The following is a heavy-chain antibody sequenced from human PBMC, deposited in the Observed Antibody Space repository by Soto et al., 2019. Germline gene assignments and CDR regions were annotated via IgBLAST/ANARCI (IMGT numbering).Heavy chain of an antibody. V-gene: IGHV3-13*01. D-gene: IGHD2-15*01. CDR3: VRGQEVGAHFFDS. CDR2: IGTIGDT. CDR1: GFTFRSFD. Sequence: EVQLVESGGGLVQPGGSLRITCAASGFTFRSFDFPWVRQATGKGLEWVATIGTIGDTYYPVSVKGRFTVSRENANSSVSLQMDSLRVGDTAVYFCVRGQEVGAHFFDSLGQGTPVTVSS. J-gene: IGHJ4*02.